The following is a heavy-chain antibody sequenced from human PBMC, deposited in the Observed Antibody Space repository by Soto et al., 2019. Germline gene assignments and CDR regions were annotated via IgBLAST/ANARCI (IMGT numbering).Heavy chain of an antibody. Sequence: EVQLVESGGGLVQPGGSLRLSCAASGFTFSDHYMDWVRQAPGKGLEWVGRTRNKANSYTTEYAASVKGRFTISRDDSKNSLYLQMNSLKTEDTAVYYCARVVAPSVVYDFWSTFDYWGQGTLVTVSS. CDR2: TRNKANSYTT. J-gene: IGHJ4*02. CDR1: GFTFSDHY. CDR3: ARVVAPSVVYDFWSTFDY. V-gene: IGHV3-72*01. D-gene: IGHD3-3*01.